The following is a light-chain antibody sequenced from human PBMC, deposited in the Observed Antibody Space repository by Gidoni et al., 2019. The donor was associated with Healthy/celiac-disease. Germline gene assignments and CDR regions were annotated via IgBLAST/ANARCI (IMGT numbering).Light chain of an antibody. CDR1: QSVLYSYNNKNY. Sequence: DIVMTQSPDSLAESLGERATINCKSSQSVLYSYNNKNYLAWYQQKPGQPPKLLIYWASTRESGVPDRFSGSGSGTDITLTISSLQAEDVAVYYCQQYYSTSYTFXQXTKLEIK. V-gene: IGKV4-1*01. J-gene: IGKJ2*01. CDR2: WAS. CDR3: QQYYSTSYT.